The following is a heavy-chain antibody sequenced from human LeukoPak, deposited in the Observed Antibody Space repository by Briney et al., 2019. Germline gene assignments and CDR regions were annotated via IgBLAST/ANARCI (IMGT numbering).Heavy chain of an antibody. CDR2: MNPNSGNT. V-gene: IGHV1-8*02. CDR3: ARAWGSSSRSDY. CDR1: GYTFTGYY. J-gene: IGHJ4*02. Sequence: ASVKVSCKASGYTFTGYYMHWVRQAPGQGLEWMGWMNPNSGNTGYAQKFQGRVTMTRNTSISTAYMELSSLRSEDTAVYYCARAWGSSSRSDYWGQGTLVTVSS. D-gene: IGHD6-6*01.